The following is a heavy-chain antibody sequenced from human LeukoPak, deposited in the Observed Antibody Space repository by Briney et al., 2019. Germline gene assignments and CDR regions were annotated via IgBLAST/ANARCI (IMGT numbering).Heavy chain of an antibody. Sequence: GGSLRLSCAASGFTFSSYWIHWVRQAPGEGLVWVSRINGDGSSTNYADSVKGRSTISRDNAKNTLYLQMNSLRAEDTAVYYCARLRDSSSPRYYYYGLDVWGQGTTVTVSS. CDR1: GFTFSSYW. CDR2: INGDGSST. D-gene: IGHD6-13*01. J-gene: IGHJ6*02. V-gene: IGHV3-74*01. CDR3: ARLRDSSSPRYYYYGLDV.